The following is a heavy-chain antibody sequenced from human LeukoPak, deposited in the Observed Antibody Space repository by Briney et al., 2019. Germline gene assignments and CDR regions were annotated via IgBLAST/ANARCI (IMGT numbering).Heavy chain of an antibody. CDR2: IYYTGST. V-gene: IGHV4-61*05. J-gene: IGHJ5*02. CDR3: ARHSGDYVQVDWFDP. D-gene: IGHD4-17*01. CDR1: GGSISSSSYY. Sequence: SETLSLTCTVSGGSISSSSYYWGWIRQPPGKGLEWIGYIYYTGSTNYNPSLKSRLTISVDTSKNQFSLKLSSVTAADTAVYYCARHSGDYVQVDWFDPWGQGTLVTVSS.